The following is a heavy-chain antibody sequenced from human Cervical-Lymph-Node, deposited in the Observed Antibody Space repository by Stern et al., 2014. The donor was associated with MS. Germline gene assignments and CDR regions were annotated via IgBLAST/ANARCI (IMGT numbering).Heavy chain of an antibody. CDR2: IIPIIGTA. Sequence: QVQLVQSGAEVEKHGSSVKVSCKASGGTFSSYAITWVRQAPGQGLEWMGGIIPIIGTANYAQKFQGRVTIRADESTTTAYMELSSLRSEDTAVYYCATRGSTVTMVGMDVWGQGTTVTVSS. CDR1: GGTFSSYA. CDR3: ATRGSTVTMVGMDV. V-gene: IGHV1-69*01. J-gene: IGHJ6*01. D-gene: IGHD4-17*01.